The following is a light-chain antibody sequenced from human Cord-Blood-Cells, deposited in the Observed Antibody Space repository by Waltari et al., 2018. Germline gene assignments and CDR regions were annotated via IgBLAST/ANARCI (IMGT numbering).Light chain of an antibody. CDR3: SSYTSSSTLV. J-gene: IGLJ1*01. Sequence: QSALTQPDSVSGSPGQSIPISCTGPSSDVGGYNYVPWYQQHPGKAPKLMIYEVSNRPSGVSNRFSGSKSGNTASLTISGLQAEDEADYYCSSYTSSSTLVFGTGTKVTVL. CDR2: EVS. V-gene: IGLV2-14*01. CDR1: SSDVGGYNY.